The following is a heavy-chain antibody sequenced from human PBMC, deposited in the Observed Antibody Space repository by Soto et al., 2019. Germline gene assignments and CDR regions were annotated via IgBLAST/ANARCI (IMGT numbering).Heavy chain of an antibody. CDR3: ARDLGGSYKAPGDY. D-gene: IGHD1-26*01. CDR1: GYTFPSYG. CDR2: ISAYNGNT. V-gene: IGHV1-18*01. Sequence: QVQLVQSGAEVKKPGASVKVSCKASGYTFPSYGISWVRQAPGQGLEWMGWISAYNGNTKYAQKLQGRVTMTTDTDTSTAYMELRSLTSDDTAVYYCARDLGGSYKAPGDYWGQGTLVTVSS. J-gene: IGHJ4*02.